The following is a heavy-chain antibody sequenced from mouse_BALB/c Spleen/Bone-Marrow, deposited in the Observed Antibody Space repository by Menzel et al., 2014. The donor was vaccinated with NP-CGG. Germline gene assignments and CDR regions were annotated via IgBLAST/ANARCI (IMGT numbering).Heavy chain of an antibody. Sequence: QVQLQQSGAELVKPGASVKLSCKASGYTFTSYYMYWVKQRAGQGLEWIGEINPSNGGTNFNEKFKSRATLTVDKSSSTAYMQLSSLTSEDSAVYYCTRLPHWGQGTSVSVSS. D-gene: IGHD5-1*01. V-gene: IGHV1S81*02. J-gene: IGHJ4*01. CDR1: GYTFTSYY. CDR2: INPSNGGT. CDR3: TRLPH.